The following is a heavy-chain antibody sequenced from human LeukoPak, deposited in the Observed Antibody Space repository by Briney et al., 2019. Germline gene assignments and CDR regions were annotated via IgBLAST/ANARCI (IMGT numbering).Heavy chain of an antibody. Sequence: GGSLRLSCAASGFTFSSYSMNWVRQAPGKGLEWVSYIRPSSSTIYYADSVKGRFTISRDNAKNSLSLQMNSLRAEDTAVYYCASSSSLGNWGQGTLVTVSS. V-gene: IGHV3-48*01. J-gene: IGHJ4*02. CDR2: IRPSSSTI. CDR3: ASSSSLGN. D-gene: IGHD6-6*01. CDR1: GFTFSSYS.